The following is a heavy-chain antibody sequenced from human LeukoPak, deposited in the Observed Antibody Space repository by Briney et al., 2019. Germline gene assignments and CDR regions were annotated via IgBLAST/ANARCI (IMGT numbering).Heavy chain of an antibody. D-gene: IGHD6-13*01. CDR3: AARYSSSWYVPYYYMDV. CDR2: IKQDGSEK. CDR1: GFTFSDYY. V-gene: IGHV3-7*01. Sequence: GGSLRLSCAASGFTFSDYYMSWIRQAPGKGLEWVANIKQDGSEKYYVDSVKGRFTISRDNAKNSLYLQMNSLRAEDTAVYYCAARYSSSWYVPYYYMDVWGKGTTVTVSS. J-gene: IGHJ6*03.